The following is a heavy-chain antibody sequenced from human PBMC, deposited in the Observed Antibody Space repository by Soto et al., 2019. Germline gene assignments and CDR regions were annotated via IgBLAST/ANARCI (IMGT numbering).Heavy chain of an antibody. J-gene: IGHJ6*02. V-gene: IGHV1-18*01. D-gene: IGHD2-2*01. CDR1: GHTFTSYG. CDR3: ARDVCSSTSCRNYYYYGMDV. Sequence: ASVKVSCKASGHTFTSYGISWVRQAPGQGLEWMGWISAYNGNTNYAQKLQGRVTMTADTSTSTAYMELRSLRSDDTAVYYCARDVCSSTSCRNYYYYGMDVWGQGTTVTVSS. CDR2: ISAYNGNT.